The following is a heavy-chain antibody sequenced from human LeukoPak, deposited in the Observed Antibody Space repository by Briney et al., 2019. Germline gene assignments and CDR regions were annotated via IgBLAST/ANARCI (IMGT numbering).Heavy chain of an antibody. Sequence: SGGSLRLSCAASGFTFSSYSMNWVRQAPGKGLEWVSSISSSSSYIYYADSVKGRFTISRDNAKNSLYLQMNSLRAEDTALYYCARDSGSYLWGCTIDYWGQGTLVTVSS. CDR2: ISSSSSYI. CDR1: GFTFSSYS. V-gene: IGHV3-21*04. CDR3: ARDSGSYLWGCTIDY. J-gene: IGHJ4*02. D-gene: IGHD1-26*01.